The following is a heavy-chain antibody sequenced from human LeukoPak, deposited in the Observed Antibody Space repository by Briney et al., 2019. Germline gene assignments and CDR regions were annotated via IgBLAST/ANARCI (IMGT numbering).Heavy chain of an antibody. J-gene: IGHJ3*02. CDR3: ARGFPQGGAFDI. CDR2: INHSGST. D-gene: IGHD2-15*01. CDR1: GGSFSGYY. V-gene: IGHV4-34*01. Sequence: PSETLSLTCAVYGGSFSGYYWSWIRQPPGKGLEWIGEINHSGSTNYNPSLKSRVTISVDRSKNQFSLKLSSVTAADTAVYYCARGFPQGGAFDIWGQGTMVTVSS.